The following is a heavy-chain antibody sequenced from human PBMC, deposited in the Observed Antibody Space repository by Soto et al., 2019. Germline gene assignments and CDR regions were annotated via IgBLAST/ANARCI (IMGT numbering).Heavy chain of an antibody. CDR1: GGSISSSNW. J-gene: IGHJ4*02. V-gene: IGHV4-4*02. D-gene: IGHD5-18*01. CDR2: IYHSGST. Sequence: ASETLSLTCAVSGGSISSSNWWSWVRRPPGKGLEWIGEIYHSGSTNYNPSLKSRVTISVDKSKNQFSLKLSSVTAADTAVYYCARNSGYSYGYAFDYWGQGTLVTVSS. CDR3: ARNSGYSYGYAFDY.